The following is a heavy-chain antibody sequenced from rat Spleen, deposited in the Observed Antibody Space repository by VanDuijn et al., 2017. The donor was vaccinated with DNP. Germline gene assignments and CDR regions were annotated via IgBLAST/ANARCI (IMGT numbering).Heavy chain of an antibody. V-gene: IGHV5-46*01. CDR2: IIYDGSRT. J-gene: IGHJ1*01. CDR3: ARDRTGTWFAY. D-gene: IGHD5-1*01. CDR1: GFTFSSFP. Sequence: EVKLVESGGGLVQPGRSMKLSCAASGFTFSSFPMAWVRQAPKKGLEWVATIIYDGSRTFYRDSVQGRFTISRDNAKNTLYLQMNSLRSEDTATYYCARDRTGTWFAYWGPGTMVTVSS.